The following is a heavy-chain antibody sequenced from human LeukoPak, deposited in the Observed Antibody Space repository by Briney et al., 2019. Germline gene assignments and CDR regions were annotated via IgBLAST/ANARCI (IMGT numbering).Heavy chain of an antibody. Sequence: GGSLRLSCAASGFTFSYYYMSWIRQAPGKGLEWVSYISSSSSYTNYADSVKGRFTISRDNAKNSLYLQMNSLRAEDTAVYYCARVALDYDILTGYYIPVFDYWGQGTLVTVSS. CDR1: GFTFSYYY. CDR2: ISSSSSYT. D-gene: IGHD3-9*01. V-gene: IGHV3-11*06. CDR3: ARVALDYDILTGYYIPVFDY. J-gene: IGHJ4*02.